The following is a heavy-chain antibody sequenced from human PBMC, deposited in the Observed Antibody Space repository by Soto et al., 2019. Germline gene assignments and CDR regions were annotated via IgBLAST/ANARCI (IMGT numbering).Heavy chain of an antibody. CDR2: INSDGSST. CDR1: GFTFSSYW. Sequence: GGSLRLSCAASGFTFSSYWMHWVRQAPGKGLVWVSRINSDGSSTSYADSLKGRFTISRDNATNTLYLQMHSLSADDTAVVYCARSSGWYQGDYDIDVWGQGTTVTVSS. J-gene: IGHJ6*02. D-gene: IGHD6-19*01. V-gene: IGHV3-74*01. CDR3: ARSSGWYQGDYDIDV.